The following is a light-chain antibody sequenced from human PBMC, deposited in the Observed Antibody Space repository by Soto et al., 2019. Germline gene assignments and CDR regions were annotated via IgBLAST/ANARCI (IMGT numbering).Light chain of an antibody. CDR1: SSDVGDFNY. CDR2: EVN. CDR3: SSYTITTTLSVV. J-gene: IGLJ2*01. V-gene: IGLV2-14*01. Sequence: QSALTQPASVSGSPGQSITISCTGTSSDVGDFNYVSWYQQHPGKAPKLMIYEVNNRPSGVSDRLSGSKSGNTASLTISGLQAGDEADYYFSSYTITTTLSVVFGGGTKLTVL.